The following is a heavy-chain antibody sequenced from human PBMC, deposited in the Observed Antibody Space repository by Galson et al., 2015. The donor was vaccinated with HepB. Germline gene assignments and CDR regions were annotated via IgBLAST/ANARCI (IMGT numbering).Heavy chain of an antibody. J-gene: IGHJ3*01. CDR2: ISQSSKNI. V-gene: IGHV3-48*02. D-gene: IGHD1-7*01. CDR1: GFTFSSYD. CDR3: ARRTGITLNAFDV. Sequence: SLRLSCAASGFTSGFTFSSYDMNWVRQAPGKGLEWILYISQSSKNIYYADSVKGRFTISRDNAKNSLYLQMSSLRDEDTAIYYCARRTGITLNAFDVWGQGTMVTVSS.